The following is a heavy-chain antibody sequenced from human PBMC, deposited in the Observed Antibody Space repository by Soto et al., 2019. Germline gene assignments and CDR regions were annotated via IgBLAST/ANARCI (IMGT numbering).Heavy chain of an antibody. J-gene: IGHJ6*03. V-gene: IGHV6-1*01. Sequence: SQTLSLTCAISGDSVSSNSAAWNWIRQSPSRGLEWLGRTYYRSKWYNDYAVSAKSRITINPDTSKNQFSLQLNSVTPEDTAVYYCARVVAAAGTGYYYMDVWGKGTTVTVSS. D-gene: IGHD6-13*01. CDR2: TYYRSKWYN. CDR1: GDSVSSNSAA. CDR3: ARVVAAAGTGYYYMDV.